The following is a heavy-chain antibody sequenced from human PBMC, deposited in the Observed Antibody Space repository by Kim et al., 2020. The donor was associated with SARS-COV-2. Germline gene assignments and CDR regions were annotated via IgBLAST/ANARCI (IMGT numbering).Heavy chain of an antibody. Sequence: SETLSLTCTVSGGSISSGGYYWSWIRQHPGKGLEWIGYIYYSGSTYYNPSLKSRVTISVDTSKNQFSLKLSSVTAADTAVYYCARDSAFYYGSGSLDYWGQGTLVTVSS. CDR3: ARDSAFYYGSGSLDY. CDR1: GGSISSGGYY. CDR2: IYYSGST. V-gene: IGHV4-31*03. D-gene: IGHD3-10*01. J-gene: IGHJ4*02.